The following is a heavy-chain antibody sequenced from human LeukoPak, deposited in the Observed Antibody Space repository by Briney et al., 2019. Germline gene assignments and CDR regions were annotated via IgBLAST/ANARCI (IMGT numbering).Heavy chain of an antibody. CDR2: LIPNSGGT. CDR3: ARDLDNYSGSGSYYNGDPLFQH. CDR1: GYTFTGFC. J-gene: IGHJ1*01. Sequence: ASVKVSCKASGYTFTGFCIHWVRQAPGQGLEWMGWLIPNSGGTHYAQNFQGRVTMTRDTPISTGYMELSRLTSDDTAVYYCARDLDNYSGSGSYYNGDPLFQHWGQGTLVTASS. V-gene: IGHV1-2*02. D-gene: IGHD3-10*01.